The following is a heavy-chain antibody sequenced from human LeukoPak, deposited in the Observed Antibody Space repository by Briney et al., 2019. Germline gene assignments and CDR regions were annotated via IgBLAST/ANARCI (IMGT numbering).Heavy chain of an antibody. CDR2: IYSGGKT. V-gene: IGHV3-53*01. Sequence: PGGSLRLYSAASEFAVSSNYMTWVRQAPGNGLEWVSVIYSGGKTYYADSVEGRFTISRDNSKNAVYLQMNSLRAEDTAVYYSARYRMDAGSYTSGWFDPWGQGTLVTVSS. J-gene: IGHJ5*02. CDR1: EFAVSSNY. CDR3: ARYRMDAGSYTSGWFDP. D-gene: IGHD3-10*01.